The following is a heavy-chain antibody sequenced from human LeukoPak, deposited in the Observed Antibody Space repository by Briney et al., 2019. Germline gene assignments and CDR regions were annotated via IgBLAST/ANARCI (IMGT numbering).Heavy chain of an antibody. CDR3: SSGRIVVVVAADAFDI. J-gene: IGHJ3*02. Sequence: GGSLRLSCAASGFTFSSYAMHWVRQAPGEGLEWVSAISGSGGSTYYADSVKGRFTISRDNSKNTLYLQMNSLRAEDTAVYYCSSGRIVVVVAADAFDIWGQGTMVTVSS. D-gene: IGHD2-15*01. CDR2: ISGSGGST. V-gene: IGHV3-23*01. CDR1: GFTFSSYA.